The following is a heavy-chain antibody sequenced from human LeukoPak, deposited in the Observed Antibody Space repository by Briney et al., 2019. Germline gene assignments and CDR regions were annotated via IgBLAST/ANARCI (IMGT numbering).Heavy chain of an antibody. D-gene: IGHD2-21*01. CDR3: ARHVVACFDY. CDR1: GGSISSYY. V-gene: IGHV4-59*08. CDR2: IYYSGST. Sequence: KPSETLSLTCTVSGGSISSYYWSWIRQPPGKGLEWIGYIYYSGSTNYNPSLKSRVTISVDTSKNQFSLKLSSVTAADTAVYYCARHVVACFDYWGQGTLVTVSS. J-gene: IGHJ4*02.